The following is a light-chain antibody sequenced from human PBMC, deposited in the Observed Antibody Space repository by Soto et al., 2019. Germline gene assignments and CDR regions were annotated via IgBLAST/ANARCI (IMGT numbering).Light chain of an antibody. Sequence: DIQMTQSPSTLSASVGDRVTITCRASQSVSTWLAWYQQKPGKAPKLLIYKASNLESGVPSRFTGSGSGTEFTLTISSLQPDDFATYYCQQYDYSRTFGQGTRWIS. V-gene: IGKV1-5*03. CDR2: KAS. J-gene: IGKJ1*01. CDR3: QQYDYSRT. CDR1: QSVSTW.